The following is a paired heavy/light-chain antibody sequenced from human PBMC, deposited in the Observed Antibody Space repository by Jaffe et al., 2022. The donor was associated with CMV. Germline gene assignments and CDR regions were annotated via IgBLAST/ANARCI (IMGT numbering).Heavy chain of an antibody. CDR1: GDSMRSSY. D-gene: IGHD2-2*01. Sequence: QVQLQESGPGLVKPSETLSLTCTVSGDSMRSSYWSWIRQPPGKRLEWIGFISYSGSTNYSPSLKSRITISIDTSKNQFSLDLDSVTAADTAVYYCARRAPEVGYYFDYWGQGILLTVSS. CDR3: ARRAPEVGYYFDY. J-gene: IGHJ4*02. CDR2: ISYSGST. V-gene: IGHV4-59*08.
Light chain of an antibody. CDR1: QDISDW. CDR2: AAS. Sequence: DIQMTQSPSSVSASVGDRVTIACRASQDISDWLAWYQQKAGKAPKFLIYAASTLQNGVPSRFSGSGSGTDFTLTISSVQPEDFATYYCQQANSFPPTFGQGTRLEIK. V-gene: IGKV1-12*01. J-gene: IGKJ5*01. CDR3: QQANSFPPT.